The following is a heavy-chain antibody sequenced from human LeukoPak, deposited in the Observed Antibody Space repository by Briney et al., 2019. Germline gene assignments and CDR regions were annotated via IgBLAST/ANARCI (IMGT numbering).Heavy chain of an antibody. CDR3: ARAARQGFTMIVVPFFYFDL. Sequence: KTSETLSLTRTVSGGSISSGASDWGWIRQHPKRGLEWVGYINHSGSTYYNPSLGSRVTMSVDTSKNQFSLKLSSVTAADSAVYYCARAARQGFTMIVVPFFYFDLWGRGTLVTVSS. CDR1: GGSISSGASD. CDR2: INHSGST. V-gene: IGHV4-31*03. D-gene: IGHD3-22*01. J-gene: IGHJ2*01.